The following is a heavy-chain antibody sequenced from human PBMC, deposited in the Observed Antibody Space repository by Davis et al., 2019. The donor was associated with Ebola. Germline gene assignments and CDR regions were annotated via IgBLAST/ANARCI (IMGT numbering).Heavy chain of an antibody. CDR3: ARVGGSGNYDLEALDS. Sequence: MPSETLSLTCAVYVGSFSGYYWSWIRQYPGKGLEWIGEINHSGSTNYNPSLKSRVTISVDTSKNQFTLKLSSVTAADTAVYYCARVGGSGNYDLEALDSWGQGTLVTVSS. D-gene: IGHD4-23*01. CDR2: INHSGST. J-gene: IGHJ4*02. CDR1: VGSFSGYY. V-gene: IGHV4-34*01.